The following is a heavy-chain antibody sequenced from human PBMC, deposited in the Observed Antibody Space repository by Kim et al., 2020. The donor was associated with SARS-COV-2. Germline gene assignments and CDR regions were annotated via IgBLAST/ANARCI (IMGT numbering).Heavy chain of an antibody. D-gene: IGHD3-9*01. V-gene: IGHV1-46*01. J-gene: IGHJ6*02. CDR2: INPSGGST. CDR3: ARGVYDILTGLGGYGMDV. CDR1: GYTFTSYY. Sequence: ASVKVSCKASGYTFTSYYMHWVRQAPGQGLEWMGIINPSGGSTSYAQKFQGRVTMTRDTSTSTVYMELSSLRSEDTAVYYCARGVYDILTGLGGYGMDVWGQGTTVTVSS.